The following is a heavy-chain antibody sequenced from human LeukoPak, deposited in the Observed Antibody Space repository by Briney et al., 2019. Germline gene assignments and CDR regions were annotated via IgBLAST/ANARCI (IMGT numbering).Heavy chain of an antibody. CDR3: SKWKAIVLVPEARSPIDY. Sequence: PGGSLRLSCAASGFSLSTFWMHWVRQAPGKGLEWVSAISGSGVTTYYADSVKGRFTISRDNSKNTLYLQMNSLRAEDTAVYYCSKWKAIVLVPEARSPIDYWGQGTLVTVSS. CDR2: ISGSGVTT. D-gene: IGHD2-2*01. V-gene: IGHV3-23*01. CDR1: GFSLSTFW. J-gene: IGHJ4*02.